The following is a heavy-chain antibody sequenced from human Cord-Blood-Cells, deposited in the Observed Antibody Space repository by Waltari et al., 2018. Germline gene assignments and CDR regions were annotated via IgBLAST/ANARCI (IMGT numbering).Heavy chain of an antibody. Sequence: EVQLVESGGGLVKPGGSLRLSCAASGFTFSSYSMNWVRKAPGKGLGWVSSISSSSSYIYYADSVKGRFTISRDNAKNSLYLQMNSLRAEDTAVYYCARVKSSSSFAFDIWGQGTMVTVSS. D-gene: IGHD6-6*01. CDR2: ISSSSSYI. CDR1: GFTFSSYS. CDR3: ARVKSSSSFAFDI. J-gene: IGHJ3*02. V-gene: IGHV3-21*01.